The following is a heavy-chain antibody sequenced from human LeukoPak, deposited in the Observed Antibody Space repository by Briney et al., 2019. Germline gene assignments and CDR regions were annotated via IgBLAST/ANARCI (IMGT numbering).Heavy chain of an antibody. CDR2: INLSGATT. Sequence: ASVKVSCKVSGYTLTELSMHWVRQAPGQGLEWMGIINLSGATTSYAQKFQGRVTMSRDTSTSTVYMELSSLRSEDTAVYYCAXXXGGRPGTKVNYFDYWGRGTLVTVSS. CDR1: GYTLTELS. J-gene: IGHJ4*02. CDR3: AXXXGGRPGTKVNYFDY. V-gene: IGHV1-46*01. D-gene: IGHD4-23*01.